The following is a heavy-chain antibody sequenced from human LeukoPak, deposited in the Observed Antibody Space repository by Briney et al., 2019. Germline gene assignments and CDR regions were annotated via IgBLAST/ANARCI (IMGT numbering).Heavy chain of an antibody. V-gene: IGHV4-59*01. CDR2: INYSGST. D-gene: IGHD4-17*01. CDR3: AREGYGDYGLRY. Sequence: KPSETLSLTCTVSGGSISSYYWSWIRQPPGQGLEWIGYINYSGSTNYNPSLKSRVTISVDTSKNQFSLKLSSVTAADTAVYYCAREGYGDYGLRYWGQGTLVTVSS. J-gene: IGHJ4*02. CDR1: GGSISSYY.